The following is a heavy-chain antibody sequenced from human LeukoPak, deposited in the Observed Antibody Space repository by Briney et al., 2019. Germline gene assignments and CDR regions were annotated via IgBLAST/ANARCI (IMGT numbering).Heavy chain of an antibody. CDR3: ARLSTGPYGLGAFDI. D-gene: IGHD1-1*01. J-gene: IGHJ3*02. CDR2: IYSSGTT. Sequence: SETLSLTCTVSGGSISSYYWTWIRQPAGKGLEWIGRIYSSGTTNYNPSLKSRVTMSVDTSKNQFSLRLNSVTAADTAVYYCARLSTGPYGLGAFDIWGQGTMVTVSS. CDR1: GGSISSYY. V-gene: IGHV4-4*07.